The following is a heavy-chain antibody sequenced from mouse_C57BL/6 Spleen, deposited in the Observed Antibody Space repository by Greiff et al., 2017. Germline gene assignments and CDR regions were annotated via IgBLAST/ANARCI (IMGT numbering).Heavy chain of an antibody. CDR2: ISSGSSTI. CDR1: GFTFSDYG. CDR3: ARAITIHYYGSSPFAY. Sequence: EVHLVESGGGLVKPGGSLKLSCAASGFTFSDYGMHWVRQAPEKGLEWVAYISSGSSTIYYADTVKGRFTISRDNAKNTLFLQMTSLRSEDTAMYYCARAITIHYYGSSPFAYWGQGTLVTVSA. V-gene: IGHV5-17*01. D-gene: IGHD1-1*01. J-gene: IGHJ3*01.